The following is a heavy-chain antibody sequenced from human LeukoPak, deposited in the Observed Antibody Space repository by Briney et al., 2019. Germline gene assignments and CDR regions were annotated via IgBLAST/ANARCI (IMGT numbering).Heavy chain of an antibody. V-gene: IGHV3-21*01. D-gene: IGHD5-18*01. J-gene: IGHJ6*02. CDR1: GFTFSSYS. CDR3: ARRKTTRDTAMGKYYYYGMDV. CDR2: ISSSSSYI. Sequence: GSLRLSCAASGFTFSSYSMNWVRQAPGKGLEWVSSISSSSSYIYYADSVKGRFTISRDNAKNSLYLQMNSLRAGDTAVYYCARRKTTRDTAMGKYYYYGMDVWGQGTTVTVSS.